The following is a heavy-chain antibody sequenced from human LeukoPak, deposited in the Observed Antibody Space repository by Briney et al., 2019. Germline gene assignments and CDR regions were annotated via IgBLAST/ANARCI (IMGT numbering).Heavy chain of an antibody. J-gene: IGHJ4*02. D-gene: IGHD3-3*01. Sequence: PGGSLRLSCAASGFTFSSFEMNWVRQAPGKGLEWLSYISSSGTTIYYADSLQGRFTVSRDNAKNSLYLQMNSLRAEDTAVYYCARAPVPGWGGYSSHDYWGQGTLVTVSS. CDR1: GFTFSSFE. CDR2: ISSSGTTI. V-gene: IGHV3-48*03. CDR3: ARAPVPGWGGYSSHDY.